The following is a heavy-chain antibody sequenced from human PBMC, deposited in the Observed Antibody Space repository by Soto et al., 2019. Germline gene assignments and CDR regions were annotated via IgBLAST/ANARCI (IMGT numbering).Heavy chain of an antibody. CDR1: GGTFNNYV. J-gene: IGHJ4*03. Sequence: GASVKVSCKAAGGTFNNYVFSWVGQAPVQGLQWLGGIIPLFAITKYAQMFEGRVSMTDDESTSTDYMELSSLRYEDTAVYFCETKYYSDRRDVYNELHYRYNAMELWGQGTQVTVSS. CDR2: IIPLFAIT. D-gene: IGHD1-7*01. CDR3: ETKYYSDRRDVYNELHYRYNAMEL. V-gene: IGHV1-69*13.